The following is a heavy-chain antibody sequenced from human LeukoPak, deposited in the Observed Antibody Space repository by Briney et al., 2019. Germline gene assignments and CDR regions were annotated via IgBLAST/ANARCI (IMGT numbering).Heavy chain of an antibody. V-gene: IGHV4-34*01. CDR1: GGSFSGYY. CDR2: INHSGST. J-gene: IGHJ4*02. Sequence: SETLSLTCAVYGGSFSGYYWSWIRQPPGKGLEWIGEINHSGSTNYNPSLKSRVTISVDTSKNQFSLKLSSVTAADTAVYYCASRLWFGGVQPFDYWGQGTLVTVSS. CDR3: ASRLWFGGVQPFDY. D-gene: IGHD3-10*01.